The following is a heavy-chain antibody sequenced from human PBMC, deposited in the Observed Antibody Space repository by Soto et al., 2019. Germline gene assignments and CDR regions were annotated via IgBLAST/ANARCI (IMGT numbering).Heavy chain of an antibody. CDR2: IYAGGNT. J-gene: IGHJ4*02. Sequence: EVQMVESGGGLVQPGGSLRLSCAVSGFTVITNYISWVRQAPGKGLEWVSDIYAGGNTYYADSVKGRFAISRDNSKNTLYHEMNSLRAEDTAVYYCARKKSIVGATGYFDYWGQGTLVSVSS. V-gene: IGHV3-66*01. D-gene: IGHD1-26*01. CDR1: GFTVITNY. CDR3: ARKKSIVGATGYFDY.